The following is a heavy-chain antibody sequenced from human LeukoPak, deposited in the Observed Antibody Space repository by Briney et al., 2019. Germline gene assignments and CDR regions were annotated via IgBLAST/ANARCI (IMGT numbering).Heavy chain of an antibody. D-gene: IGHD2-21*01. V-gene: IGHV3-15*01. Sequence: GGSLTLSCAASGFTFSDAWMSWVRQAPGKGLEWVARIKRKTQGGTTDYATPVKGRFTISRDDSKNTLYLQMNSLKIEDTAVYYRSGHMTSADYWGQGTLVTVSS. CDR2: IKRKTQGGTT. CDR3: SGHMTSADY. J-gene: IGHJ4*02. CDR1: GFTFSDAW.